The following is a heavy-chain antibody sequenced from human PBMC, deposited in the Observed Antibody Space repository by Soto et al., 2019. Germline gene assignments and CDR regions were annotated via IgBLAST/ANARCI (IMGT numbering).Heavy chain of an antibody. Sequence: ASVKFSFKASGDTFSSSGIIWLRQAPGQGLEWVGWISPYNYNTKYAEKFQGRVLMTTDTSTSTIYMDLKSLTYDDTGMYYCARDAFSSSAPVDYWGQGALVTVS. V-gene: IGHV1-18*01. CDR2: ISPYNYNT. J-gene: IGHJ4*02. CDR1: GDTFSSSG. D-gene: IGHD6-6*01. CDR3: ARDAFSSSAPVDY.